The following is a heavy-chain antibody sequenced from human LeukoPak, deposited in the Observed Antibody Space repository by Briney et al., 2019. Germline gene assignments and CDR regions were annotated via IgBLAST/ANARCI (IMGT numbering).Heavy chain of an antibody. V-gene: IGHV1-2*02. Sequence: ASVKVSCKASGYTFSDYYMHWVRQAPGQGLEWMGWINPDSGGTKYAQKFQDRVTMTSDTSISTAYMELSRLRSDDTAVYYCARSPAHYYYYYMDVWGKGTTVTVSS. CDR2: INPDSGGT. CDR1: GYTFSDYY. J-gene: IGHJ6*03. CDR3: ARSPAHYYYYYMDV.